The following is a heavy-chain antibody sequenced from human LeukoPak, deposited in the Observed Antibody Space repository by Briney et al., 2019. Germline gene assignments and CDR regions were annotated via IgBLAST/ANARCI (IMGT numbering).Heavy chain of an antibody. CDR3: ARLHTYYDFWSGHPRAEAFDI. CDR2: IYYSGST. V-gene: IGHV4-59*01. D-gene: IGHD3-3*01. J-gene: IGHJ3*02. Sequence: SETLSLTCAVYGGSFSGYYWSWIRQPPGKGLERIGYIYYSGSTNYNPSLKSRVTISVDTSKNQFSLKLSSVTAADTAVYYCARLHTYYDFWSGHPRAEAFDIWGQGTMVTVSS. CDR1: GGSFSGYY.